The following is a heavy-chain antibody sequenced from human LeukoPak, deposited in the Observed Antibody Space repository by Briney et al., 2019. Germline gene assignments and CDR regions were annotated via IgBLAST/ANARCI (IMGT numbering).Heavy chain of an antibody. V-gene: IGHV4-59*01. CDR2: IHYTGGT. CDR1: GGSISSYY. CDR3: ARGGYNFDP. D-gene: IGHD5-24*01. Sequence: SETLSLTCTVSGGSISSYYWSWIRQPPGTGLEWIGYIHYTGGTNYNPSLKSRVTISVDTSKNQLSLKLTSVTAADTAVYYCARGGYNFDPWGQGFLVTVPS. J-gene: IGHJ5*02.